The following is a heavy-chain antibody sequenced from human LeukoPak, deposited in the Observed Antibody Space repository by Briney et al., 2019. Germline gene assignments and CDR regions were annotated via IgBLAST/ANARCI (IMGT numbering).Heavy chain of an antibody. D-gene: IGHD4-17*01. J-gene: IGHJ3*02. CDR1: GFTFSDYY. Sequence: GGSLRLSCAASGFTFSDYYKSWIRQAPGKGLEWVSYISSSGSTIYYADSVKGRFTTSRDNAKNSLYLQMNSLRAEDTAVYYCARIATVTLSQDAFDIWGQGTMVTVSS. CDR3: ARIATVTLSQDAFDI. CDR2: ISSSGSTI. V-gene: IGHV3-11*01.